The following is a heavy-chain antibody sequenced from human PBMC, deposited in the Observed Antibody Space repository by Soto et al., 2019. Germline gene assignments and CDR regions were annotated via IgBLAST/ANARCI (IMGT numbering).Heavy chain of an antibody. D-gene: IGHD6-6*01. V-gene: IGHV3-23*01. Sequence: EVQLLESGGGLVQPGGSLRLSCAASGFTFSSYAMSWVRQAPGKGLEWVSAISGSGGSTYYADSVKGRFTISRDNSKNTLYLQMNSLRAEDTDVYYCAQARQSIAARPPGGVFDYWGQGTLVTVSS. J-gene: IGHJ4*02. CDR2: ISGSGGST. CDR3: AQARQSIAARPPGGVFDY. CDR1: GFTFSSYA.